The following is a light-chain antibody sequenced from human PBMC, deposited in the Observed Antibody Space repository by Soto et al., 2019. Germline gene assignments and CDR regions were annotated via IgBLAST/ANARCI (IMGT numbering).Light chain of an antibody. V-gene: IGKV1-9*01. CDR2: AAS. Sequence: DIQMTQSPSSLSASVGDRVTITCRASQSITTYLAWYQQKPGKVPKLLIYAASTLQNGVPSTFSGSGSGTEFTLTISSLQPEDFGTYYCQQFKSYPITFGQGTRLEIK. CDR3: QQFKSYPIT. J-gene: IGKJ5*01. CDR1: QSITTY.